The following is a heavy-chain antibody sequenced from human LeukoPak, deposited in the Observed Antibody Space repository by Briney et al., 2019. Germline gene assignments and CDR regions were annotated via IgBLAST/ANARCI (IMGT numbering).Heavy chain of an antibody. CDR2: INHSGST. J-gene: IGHJ3*02. V-gene: IGHV4-34*01. CDR1: GGSFSGYY. CDR3: ASVSGRDAFDI. D-gene: IGHD1-1*01. Sequence: SETLSLTCAVYGGSFSGYYWSWIRQPPGKGLEWIGEINHSGSTNYNPSLKSRVTISVDTSKDQFPLKLSSVTAADTAVYYCASVSGRDAFDIWGQGTMVTVSS.